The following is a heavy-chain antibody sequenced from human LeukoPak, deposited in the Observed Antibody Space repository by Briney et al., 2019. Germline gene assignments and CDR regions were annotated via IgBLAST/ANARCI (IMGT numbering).Heavy chain of an antibody. V-gene: IGHV3-30*04. Sequence: GGSLRLSCAASGFTFRYYAMHWVRQAPGKGLEWVAVISNDGSIDYCTDSVKGRFIISRDDSKNRMSLQMNSLRVDDTALYYCARGPDPVVRGPRRAFDLWGQGTRVTVSS. J-gene: IGHJ3*01. CDR1: GFTFRYYA. D-gene: IGHD3-10*01. CDR3: ARGPDPVVRGPRRAFDL. CDR2: ISNDGSID.